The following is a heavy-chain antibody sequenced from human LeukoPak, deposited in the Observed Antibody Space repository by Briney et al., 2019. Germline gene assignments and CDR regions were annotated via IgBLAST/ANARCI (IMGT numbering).Heavy chain of an antibody. CDR1: GFTFHSYA. J-gene: IGHJ4*02. Sequence: PGGTVGLPHAACGFTFHSYAMRWVREAPAKGLECGSAISCRGVSPYAAPSVNPRFTISRDKSKNTLYLQMTSLRAEETAVYYCAKVGDSFVIAVAGIFDYWGQGTLVTVSS. CDR3: AKVGDSFVIAVAGIFDY. D-gene: IGHD6-19*01. V-gene: IGHV3-23*01. CDR2: ISCRGVSP.